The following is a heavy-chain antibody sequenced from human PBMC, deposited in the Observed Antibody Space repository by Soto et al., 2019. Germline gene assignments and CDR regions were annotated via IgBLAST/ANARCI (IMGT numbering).Heavy chain of an antibody. CDR1: VYSFASYW. D-gene: IGHD4-17*01. J-gene: IGHJ5*02. V-gene: IGHV5-10-1*01. CDR3: ARHARDYGDNVWFDP. Sequence: GASLKISCKGSVYSFASYWISWLRQMPGKGLEWMGRIDPSDSYTNYSPSFQGHVTISADKSISTAYLQWSSLKASDTAMYYCARHARDYGDNVWFDPWGQGTLVTVS. CDR2: IDPSDSYT.